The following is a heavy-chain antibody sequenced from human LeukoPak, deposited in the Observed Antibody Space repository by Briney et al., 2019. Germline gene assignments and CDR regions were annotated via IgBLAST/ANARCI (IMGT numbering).Heavy chain of an antibody. V-gene: IGHV1-2*02. CDR1: GYIFTGYY. Sequence: ASVKVSCKASGYIFTGYYMHWVRQAPGQGLEWMGWINPNSGGTNYAQNFQGRVTMTRDTSISTAYMELSRLRSDDTAVYYCARDLDQLVGNFDYWGQGTLVTVSS. J-gene: IGHJ4*02. CDR2: INPNSGGT. CDR3: ARDLDQLVGNFDY. D-gene: IGHD1-26*01.